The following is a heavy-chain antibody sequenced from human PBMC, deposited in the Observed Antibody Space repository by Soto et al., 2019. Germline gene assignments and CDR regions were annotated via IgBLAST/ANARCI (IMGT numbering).Heavy chain of an antibody. J-gene: IGHJ4*02. CDR1: GGSFSGYY. CDR2: INHSGST. V-gene: IGHV4-34*01. D-gene: IGHD3-3*02. CDR3: ARGCHLWGCFDY. Sequence: QLQLQQWGAGLLKPAETLSLTCAVYGGSFSGYYWSWIRQPPGKGLEWIGEINHSGSTNYNPSVKSRVSISVDTSNIQFSHKMSSVTAADTAVYYWARGCHLWGCFDYWGQGTLGTVSS.